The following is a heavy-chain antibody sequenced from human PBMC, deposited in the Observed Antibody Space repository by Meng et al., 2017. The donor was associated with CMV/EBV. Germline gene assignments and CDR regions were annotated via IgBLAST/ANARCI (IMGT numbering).Heavy chain of an antibody. J-gene: IGHJ3*02. CDR1: GFIFSTYA. CDR3: VRPSFGGAFDI. CDR2: ISNSDGST. V-gene: IGHV3-23*01. D-gene: IGHD3-10*01. Sequence: GGSLRLSWAASGFIFSTYAMNWVRQAPGKGLEWVSGISNSDGSTYYADSVKGRFTISRDTSKDTLYLQMSSLRAEDTAVYYCVRPSFGGAFDIWGQGALVTVSS.